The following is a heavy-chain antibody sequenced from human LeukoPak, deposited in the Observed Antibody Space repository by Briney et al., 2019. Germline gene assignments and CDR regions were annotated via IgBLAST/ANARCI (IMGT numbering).Heavy chain of an antibody. V-gene: IGHV3-21*01. CDR2: ITDNSLHI. Sequence: GGSLRLSCAVSGVTFSGYSMKCGRQSPGEGVEWVSAITDNSLHIYYTDSVKGRFTISRDNAKNSLYLQMNSVRAEDTAVYYCASSESYDAFDIRGQGTTVTVSS. CDR3: ASSESYDAFDI. CDR1: GVTFSGYS. D-gene: IGHD1-26*01. J-gene: IGHJ3*02.